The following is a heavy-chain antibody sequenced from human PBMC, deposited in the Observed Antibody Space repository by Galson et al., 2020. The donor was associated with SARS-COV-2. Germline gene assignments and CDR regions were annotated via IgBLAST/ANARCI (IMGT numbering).Heavy chain of an antibody. V-gene: IGHV4-31*03. Sequence: SETLSLTCSVSGGSITSDRYNWSWIRPHPGKDLEWIRYIFYRGTTYYNPSRKSRVAMSVDTSKNQFFLKVNSVMAADTAMYYCARGGIYDSSGYYFDYWGQGTPVAVSP. CDR3: ARGGIYDSSGYYFDY. D-gene: IGHD3-22*01. CDR2: IFYRGTT. J-gene: IGHJ4*02. CDR1: GGSITSDRYN.